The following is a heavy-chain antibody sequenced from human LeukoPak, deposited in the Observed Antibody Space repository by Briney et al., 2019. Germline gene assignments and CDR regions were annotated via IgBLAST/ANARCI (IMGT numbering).Heavy chain of an antibody. J-gene: IGHJ4*02. D-gene: IGHD2-21*01. Sequence: PGGSLRLSCAASGFTFSSYAMSWVRQAPGKGLEWVSAISGSGGSTYYADSVKGRFTISGDNAKNLLYLEMNSLRAEDTAVYYCVRESIRGTRDFDYWGQGTLVTVSS. CDR2: ISGSGGST. V-gene: IGHV3-23*01. CDR1: GFTFSSYA. CDR3: VRESIRGTRDFDY.